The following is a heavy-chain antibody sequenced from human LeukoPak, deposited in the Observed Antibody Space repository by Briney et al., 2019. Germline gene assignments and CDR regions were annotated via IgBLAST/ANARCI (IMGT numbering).Heavy chain of an antibody. V-gene: IGHV1-18*01. CDR1: GYTFTSYD. CDR3: ARDLYHLTYYYDSSGYYYIDY. J-gene: IGHJ4*02. Sequence: ASVKVSCMASGYTFTSYDISWVRQAPGQGLEWMGWISAYNGNTNYAQKLQGRVTMTTDTSTSTAYMELRSLRSDDTAVYYCARDLYHLTYYYDSSGYYYIDYWGQGTLVTVSS. CDR2: ISAYNGNT. D-gene: IGHD3-22*01.